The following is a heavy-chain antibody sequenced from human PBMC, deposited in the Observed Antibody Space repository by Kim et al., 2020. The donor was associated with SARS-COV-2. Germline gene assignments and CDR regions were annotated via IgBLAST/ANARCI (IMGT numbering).Heavy chain of an antibody. D-gene: IGHD3-10*01. CDR3: ARDWVVGITMVRGYRWVPYDY. Sequence: GGSLRLSCAASGFTFSSYSMNWVRQAPGKGLEWVSSISSSSSYIYYADSVKGRFTISRDNAKNSLYLQMNSLRAEDTAVYYCARDWVVGITMVRGYRWVPYDYWGQGTLVTVSS. CDR2: ISSSSSYI. J-gene: IGHJ4*02. V-gene: IGHV3-21*01. CDR1: GFTFSSYS.